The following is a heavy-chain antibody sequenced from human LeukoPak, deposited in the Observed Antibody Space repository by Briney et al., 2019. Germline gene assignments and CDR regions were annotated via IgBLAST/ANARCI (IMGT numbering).Heavy chain of an antibody. J-gene: IGHJ3*02. CDR2: INHSGST. V-gene: IGHV4-34*01. CDR3: ARVPGYSRSRGAFDI. CDR1: GGSFSGYY. D-gene: IGHD6-13*01. Sequence: SETLSLTCAVYGGSFSGYYWSWIRQPPGKGLEWIGEINHSGSTNYNPSLKSRVTISVDTSKNQFSLKLSSVTAADTAVYYCARVPGYSRSRGAFDIWGQGTMVTVSS.